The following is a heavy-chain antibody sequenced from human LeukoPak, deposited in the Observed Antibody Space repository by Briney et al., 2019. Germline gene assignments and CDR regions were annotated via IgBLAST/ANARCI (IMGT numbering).Heavy chain of an antibody. V-gene: IGHV3-49*03. J-gene: IGHJ4*02. CDR3: TRGYYSNYDY. Sequence: GGSLRLSCTASGFTFDDYAMSWLRQAPGKGLEWVGFIRNRPNGGTTEYGASVKGRFTISRDDSKSIAYLQMNSLKIEDTAVYYCTRGYYSNYDYWGQGTLVTVSS. D-gene: IGHD4-11*01. CDR2: IRNRPNGGTT. CDR1: GFTFDDYA.